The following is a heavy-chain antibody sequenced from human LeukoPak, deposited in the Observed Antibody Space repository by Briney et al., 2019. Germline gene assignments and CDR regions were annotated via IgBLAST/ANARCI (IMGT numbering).Heavy chain of an antibody. Sequence: SETLSLTCAVCGGSFSGYYWSWIRQHPGKGLEWIGYIYYSGSTYYNPSLKSRVTISVDTSKNQFSLKLSSVTAADTAVYYCARERLSSGYFDYWGQGTLVTVSS. D-gene: IGHD3-22*01. CDR3: ARERLSSGYFDY. V-gene: IGHV4-31*11. CDR1: GGSFSGYY. J-gene: IGHJ4*02. CDR2: IYYSGST.